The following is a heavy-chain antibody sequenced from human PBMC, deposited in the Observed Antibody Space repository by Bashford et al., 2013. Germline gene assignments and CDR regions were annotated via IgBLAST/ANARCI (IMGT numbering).Heavy chain of an antibody. D-gene: IGHD5-12*01. CDR2: IIPILGKP. Sequence: VASVKVSCKASGGIFNSDAISWVRQAPGQGLEWMGRIIPILGKPDFAQKFQGRVTFSADTSTSTAYMDLSSLSSDDTAVYYCARERDRVATIRTYFYYGMDVWGQGTTVTVSS. CDR1: GGIFNSDA. V-gene: IGHV1-69*04. J-gene: IGHJ6*02. CDR3: ARERDRVATIRTYFYYGMDV.